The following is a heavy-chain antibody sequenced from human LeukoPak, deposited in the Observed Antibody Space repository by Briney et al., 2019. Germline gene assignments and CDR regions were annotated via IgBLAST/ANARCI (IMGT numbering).Heavy chain of an antibody. Sequence: GGSLRLSCAASGFTFSSYDMHWVRQATGKGLEWVSAIGTAGDPYYPGSVKGRFTISRENAKNSLYLQMNSLRAEDTAVYYCARDPPFIIGTTFFDYWGQGTLVTVSS. CDR1: GFTFSSYD. CDR2: IGTAGDP. CDR3: ARDPPFIIGTTFFDY. J-gene: IGHJ4*02. V-gene: IGHV3-13*05. D-gene: IGHD1-20*01.